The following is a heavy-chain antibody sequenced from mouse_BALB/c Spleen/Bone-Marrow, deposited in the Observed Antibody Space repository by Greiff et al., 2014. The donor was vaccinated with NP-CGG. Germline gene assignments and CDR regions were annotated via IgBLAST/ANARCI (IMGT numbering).Heavy chain of an antibody. CDR1: GFSLSRYS. D-gene: IGHD1-1*01. V-gene: IGHV2-6-4*01. J-gene: IGHJ1*01. CDR2: IWSGGST. CDR3: ARVVATDWYFDV. Sequence: VKLVESGPGLVAPSQTLSITCTVSGFSLSRYSVHWVRQPPGEGLEWLGMIWSGGSTDYNSALKSRLSISKDNSKSQVFLKMNSLQTDDTAMYYCARVVATDWYFDVWGAGTTVTVSS.